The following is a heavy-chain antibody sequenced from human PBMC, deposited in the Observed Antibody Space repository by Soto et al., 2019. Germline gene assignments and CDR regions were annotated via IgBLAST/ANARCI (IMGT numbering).Heavy chain of an antibody. CDR1: GYTFTSYG. CDR3: ARVGKLELQGGAFDI. CDR2: ISAYNGNT. D-gene: IGHD1-7*01. V-gene: IGHV1-18*01. J-gene: IGHJ3*02. Sequence: ASVKVSCKXSGYTFTSYGISWVRQAPGQGLEWMGWISAYNGNTNYAQKLQGRVTMTTDTSTSTAYMELRSLRSDDTAVYYCARVGKLELQGGAFDIWGQGTMVTVSS.